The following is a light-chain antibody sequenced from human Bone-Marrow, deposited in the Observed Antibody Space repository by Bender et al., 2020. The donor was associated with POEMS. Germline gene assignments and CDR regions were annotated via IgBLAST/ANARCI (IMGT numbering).Light chain of an antibody. CDR1: NYNY. J-gene: IGLJ3*02. Sequence: QSALTQPASVSGSPGQSITLSCTGTNYNYVSWFQQHPGKAPKLLIYDVTYRPSGVSNRFSGSKSGDTASLTISGLQAEDEADYYCSSYTSSSTLRVFGGGTKLTVL. CDR2: DVT. CDR3: SSYTSSSTLRV. V-gene: IGLV2-14*03.